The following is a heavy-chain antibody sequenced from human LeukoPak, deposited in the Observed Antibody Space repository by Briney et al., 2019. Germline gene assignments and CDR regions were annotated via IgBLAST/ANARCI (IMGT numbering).Heavy chain of an antibody. Sequence: SETLSLTCTVSGGSISSYYWSWIRQPPGKGLEWIGYISYSGSTNYNPSLKSRVTISVDISKNQLSLKLNSVTAADTAVYYCARYIWGSYPTFEDYWGQGSLVTVSS. D-gene: IGHD3-16*02. CDR3: ARYIWGSYPTFEDY. J-gene: IGHJ4*02. V-gene: IGHV4-59*01. CDR2: ISYSGST. CDR1: GGSISSYY.